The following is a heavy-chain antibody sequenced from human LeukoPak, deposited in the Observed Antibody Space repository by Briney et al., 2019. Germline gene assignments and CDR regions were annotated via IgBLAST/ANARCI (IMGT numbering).Heavy chain of an antibody. CDR1: GGSFSGYY. D-gene: IGHD6-13*01. CDR2: ISHSGST. CDR3: ARLGPYSSSWRGNWFDP. J-gene: IGHJ5*02. V-gene: IGHV4-34*01. Sequence: PSETLSLTCAVYGGSFSGYYWSWIRQPPGKGLEWIGEISHSGSTNYNPSLKSRVTISVGTSKNQFSLKLSSVTAADTAVYYCARLGPYSSSWRGNWFDPWGQGTLVTVSS.